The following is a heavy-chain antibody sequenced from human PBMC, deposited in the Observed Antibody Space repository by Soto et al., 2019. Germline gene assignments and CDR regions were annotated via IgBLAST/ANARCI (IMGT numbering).Heavy chain of an antibody. CDR1: GGTFSSYA. V-gene: IGHV1-69*01. J-gene: IGHJ6*02. CDR3: ARGAVYYYYYGMDV. CDR2: IIPIFGTA. Sequence: QVQLVQSGAEVKKPGSSVKVSCKASGGTFSSYAISWVRQAPGQGLEWMGGIIPIFGTANYAQKFQGRVTITADESTSTAYMELSSLRDEDTAVYYCARGAVYYYYYGMDVWGQGTTVTVSS.